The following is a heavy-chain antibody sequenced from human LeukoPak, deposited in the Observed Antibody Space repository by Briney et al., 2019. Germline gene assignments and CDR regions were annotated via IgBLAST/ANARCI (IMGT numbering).Heavy chain of an antibody. CDR2: IYYSGST. Sequence: SETLSLTCTVSGGSISSYYSSWIRQPPGKGLEWIGYIYYSGSTNYNPSLKSRVTISVDTSKNQFSLKLSSVTAADTAVYYCARHFKAAAAIDAFDIWGQGTMVTVSS. CDR3: ARHFKAAAAIDAFDI. V-gene: IGHV4-59*08. CDR1: GGSISSYY. J-gene: IGHJ3*02. D-gene: IGHD6-13*01.